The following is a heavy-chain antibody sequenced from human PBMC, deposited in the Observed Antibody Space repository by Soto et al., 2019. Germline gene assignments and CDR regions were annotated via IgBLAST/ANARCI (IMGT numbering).Heavy chain of an antibody. V-gene: IGHV3-23*01. CDR1: GFAFRDHA. J-gene: IGHJ5*01. D-gene: IGHD6-13*01. CDR2: IRGLPGTT. CDR3: AKRLYLDGGSWRWFES. Sequence: EVLLLESGGGFVQPGGHLRLSCLASGFAFRDHAMSWVRQAPGKGLKWVATIRGLPGTTYYADSVRGRFVISKDKSKDMQDMDLNSLIEEESALYYSAKRLYLDGGSWRWFESWGQGTLVTVSS.